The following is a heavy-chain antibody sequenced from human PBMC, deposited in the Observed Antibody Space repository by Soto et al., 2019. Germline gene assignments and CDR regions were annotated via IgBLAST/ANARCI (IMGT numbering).Heavy chain of an antibody. V-gene: IGHV4-59*08. J-gene: IGHJ6*03. CDR1: NGSISPHY. Sequence: QVQLRESGPALVKPSETLSLTCTVSNGSISPHYWSWIRQPPGGVLEWIGYMYYNGNTNYSPSFQSRLTPSLDTSKSQSSLRLTSVTAADTAVYYCARHFARAGSTTPFFYYILDVWGTGTTVTVSS. CDR2: MYYNGNT. D-gene: IGHD2-15*01. CDR3: ARHFARAGSTTPFFYYILDV.